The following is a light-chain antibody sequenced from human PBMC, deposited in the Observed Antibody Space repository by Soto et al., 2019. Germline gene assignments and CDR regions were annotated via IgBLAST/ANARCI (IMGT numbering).Light chain of an antibody. CDR3: LRYDNLPFT. J-gene: IGKJ3*01. Sequence: DIQMTQSPSSLSASVGDRVTITCQASQDISNYLNWYQQKPGKAPKLLIYDASNLETGVPSRFSGSGSGTDFTFTISSLQPEDIATYSCLRYDNLPFTFGPGTKVDIK. V-gene: IGKV1-33*01. CDR2: DAS. CDR1: QDISNY.